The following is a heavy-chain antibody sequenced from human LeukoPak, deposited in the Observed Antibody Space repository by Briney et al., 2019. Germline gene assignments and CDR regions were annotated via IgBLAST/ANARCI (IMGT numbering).Heavy chain of an antibody. D-gene: IGHD3-10*01. Sequence: SVKVSCKASGYTFTSYAMHWVRQAPGQRLEWMGWINAGNGNTKYSQKFQGRVTITRDTSASTAYMELSSLRSEDTAVYYCARPYDYYGSGSYFDYWGQGTLVTVSS. V-gene: IGHV1-3*01. CDR1: GYTFTSYA. CDR2: INAGNGNT. CDR3: ARPYDYYGSGSYFDY. J-gene: IGHJ4*02.